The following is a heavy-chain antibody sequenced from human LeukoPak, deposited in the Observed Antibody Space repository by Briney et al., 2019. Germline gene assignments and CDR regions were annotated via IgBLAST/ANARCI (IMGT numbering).Heavy chain of an antibody. V-gene: IGHV3-48*02. Sequence: GSLRLSCAAFGFSLSSYSMSWVRQAPGQGLEWISYINGRSSVMYFADSVKGRFTISRDNDKNSVYLQMTSLRDEDTAVYFCAKTGAASGGMDVWGRGTTVTVSS. CDR3: AKTGAASGGMDV. J-gene: IGHJ6*02. CDR2: INGRSSVM. CDR1: GFSLSSYS. D-gene: IGHD1-26*01.